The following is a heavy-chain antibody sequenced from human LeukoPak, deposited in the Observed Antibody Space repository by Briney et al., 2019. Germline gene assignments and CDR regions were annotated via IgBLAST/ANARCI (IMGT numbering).Heavy chain of an antibody. J-gene: IGHJ3*02. V-gene: IGHV3-7*01. CDR1: GFTFSSYW. D-gene: IGHD3-3*01. Sequence: GSLRLSCAASGFTFSSYWMSWVRQAPGKGLEWVANIKQDGSEKYYVDSVKGRFTISRDNAKNSLYLQMNSLRAEDTAVYYCARAGLGLRFLEWLLSDAFDIWGQGTMVTVSS. CDR2: IKQDGSEK. CDR3: ARAGLGLRFLEWLLSDAFDI.